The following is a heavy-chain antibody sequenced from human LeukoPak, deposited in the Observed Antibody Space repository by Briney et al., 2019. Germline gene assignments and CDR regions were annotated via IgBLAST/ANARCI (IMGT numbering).Heavy chain of an antibody. CDR1: GGSISSSNR. CDR3: ARVRIAAAGTSPDYYYYGMDV. J-gene: IGHJ6*04. D-gene: IGHD6-13*01. CDR2: IYHSGST. Sequence: SETLSLTCAVSGGSISSSNRWSWVRQPPGKGLEWIGEIYHSGSTNYNPSLKSRVTISVDKSKNQFSLKLSSVTAADTAVYYCARVRIAAAGTSPDYYYYGMDVWGKGTTVTVSS. V-gene: IGHV4-4*02.